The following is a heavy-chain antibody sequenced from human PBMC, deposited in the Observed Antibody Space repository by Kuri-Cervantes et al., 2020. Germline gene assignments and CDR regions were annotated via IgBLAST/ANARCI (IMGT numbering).Heavy chain of an antibody. CDR1: GFTFSSYG. Sequence: GGSLRLSCAASGFTFSSYGMHWVRQAPGKGLEWVAVISYDGSNKYYADSVKGRFTISRDNSKNTLYLQMNSLRAEDTAVYYCATGDGYNYDVSWSFDYWGQGTLVTDSS. V-gene: IGHV3-30*03. J-gene: IGHJ4*02. CDR3: ATGDGYNYDVSWSFDY. D-gene: IGHD5-24*01. CDR2: ISYDGSNK.